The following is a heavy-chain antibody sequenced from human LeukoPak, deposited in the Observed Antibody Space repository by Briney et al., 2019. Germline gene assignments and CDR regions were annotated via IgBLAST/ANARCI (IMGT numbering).Heavy chain of an antibody. CDR3: ARHRGSSGWYVVDY. CDR2: IYPGDSDT. CDR1: GYSFTSYW. V-gene: IGHV5-51*01. D-gene: IGHD6-19*01. Sequence: GASLQISCQGSGYSFTSYWIGWVRQMPGKGLEWMGIIYPGDSDTRYSPSFQGQVTISADKSISTAYLQWSSLKASDTAMYYCARHRGSSGWYVVDYWGQGTLVTVSS. J-gene: IGHJ4*02.